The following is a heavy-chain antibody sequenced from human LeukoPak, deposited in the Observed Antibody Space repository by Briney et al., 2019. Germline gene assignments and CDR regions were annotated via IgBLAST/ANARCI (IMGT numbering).Heavy chain of an antibody. Sequence: SETLSLTCTVSGGSISSYSWSWLRQPPGKGLEWLGTIYDSGSTNHNPSLKSRVTISTDTSKNQFSLKLNSVSAADTAVYYCAREKQWLRGSYYYGMDVWGQGTTVTVSS. CDR2: IYDSGST. CDR1: GGSISSYS. J-gene: IGHJ6*02. V-gene: IGHV4-59*01. CDR3: AREKQWLRGSYYYGMDV. D-gene: IGHD6-19*01.